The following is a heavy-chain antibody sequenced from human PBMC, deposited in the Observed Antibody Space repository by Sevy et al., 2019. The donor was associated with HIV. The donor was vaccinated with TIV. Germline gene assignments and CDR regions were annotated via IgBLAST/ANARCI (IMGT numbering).Heavy chain of an antibody. CDR2: ISGSGGST. V-gene: IGHV3-23*01. Sequence: GGSLSLSCAASGFTFSSYAMSWVRQAPGKGLEWVSAISGSGGSTYYADSVKGRFTISRDNSKNTLYLQMNSLRAEDTAVYYCAKEPYGGNSDYYYYYMDVWGKGTTVTVSS. CDR1: GFTFSSYA. CDR3: AKEPYGGNSDYYYYYMDV. D-gene: IGHD4-17*01. J-gene: IGHJ6*03.